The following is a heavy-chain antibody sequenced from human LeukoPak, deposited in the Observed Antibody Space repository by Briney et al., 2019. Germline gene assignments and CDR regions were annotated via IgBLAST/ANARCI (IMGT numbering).Heavy chain of an antibody. CDR3: ARRTWDTRYCSGYSCFPPDY. Sequence: GGSLRLSCAASGFTFSGYGMNWVRQAPGKGLGWLAGISNGGNGFYADSVKGRFTISRDTSKNTLYLQMISLRAEDTAVYYCARRTWDTRYCSGYSCFPPDYWGQGTLVTVSS. CDR2: ISNGGNG. J-gene: IGHJ4*02. V-gene: IGHV3-30*01. CDR1: GFTFSGYG. D-gene: IGHD2-15*01.